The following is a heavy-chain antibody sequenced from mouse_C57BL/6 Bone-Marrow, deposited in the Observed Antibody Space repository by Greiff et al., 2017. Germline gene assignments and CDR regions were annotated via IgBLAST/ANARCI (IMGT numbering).Heavy chain of an antibody. D-gene: IGHD1-1*01. CDR2: ISSGSSTI. CDR1: GFTFSDYG. Sequence: EVMLVESGGGLVKPGGSLKLSCAASGFTFSDYGMHWVRQAPEKGLEWVAYISSGSSTIYYADTVKGRFTISRDNAKNTLFLQMTSLRSEDTAMYYCARSRYYGSSYFDYWGQGTTLTVSS. CDR3: ARSRYYGSSYFDY. J-gene: IGHJ2*01. V-gene: IGHV5-17*01.